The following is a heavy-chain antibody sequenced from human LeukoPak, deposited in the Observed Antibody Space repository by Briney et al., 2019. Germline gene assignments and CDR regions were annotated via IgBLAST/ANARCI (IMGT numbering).Heavy chain of an antibody. CDR3: ARWDYDSSGYPDY. Sequence: ASVKVSCKASGYTFTGYYMHWVRQAPGQGLEWMGWINPNSGGTNYAQKFQGRVTMTRDTSISTAYMELSRLRSDDTAVYYCARWDYDSSGYPDYRGQGTLVTVSS. D-gene: IGHD3-22*01. CDR2: INPNSGGT. CDR1: GYTFTGYY. J-gene: IGHJ4*02. V-gene: IGHV1-2*02.